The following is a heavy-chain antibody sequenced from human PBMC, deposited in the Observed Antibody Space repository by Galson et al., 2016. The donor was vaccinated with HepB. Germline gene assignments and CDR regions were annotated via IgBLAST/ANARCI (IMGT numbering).Heavy chain of an antibody. CDR1: GFTFGDYA. Sequence: SLRLSCAASGFTFGDYAMSWFRQAPGKGLEWVGFIRSKAYGGTTEDAASVKGRFTISRDDSKSIAYLQMNSLKIEDTAVYYCTRDYGEAPATPWGQGTLVTVSS. CDR3: TRDYGEAPATP. CDR2: IRSKAYGGTT. D-gene: IGHD4-17*01. J-gene: IGHJ5*02. V-gene: IGHV3-49*03.